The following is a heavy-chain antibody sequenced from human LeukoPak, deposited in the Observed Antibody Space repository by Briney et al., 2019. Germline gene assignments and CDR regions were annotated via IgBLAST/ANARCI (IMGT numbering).Heavy chain of an antibody. D-gene: IGHD6-19*01. CDR2: IYYSGST. CDR1: GGSISSYY. V-gene: IGHV4-59*01. Sequence: SETLSLTCTVSGGSISSYYWSWIRQPPGKGLEWIGYIYYSGSTNCNPSLKSRVTISVDTSKNQFSLKLSSVTAADTAVYYCARAVAGYRGYFDYWGQGTLVTVSS. J-gene: IGHJ4*02. CDR3: ARAVAGYRGYFDY.